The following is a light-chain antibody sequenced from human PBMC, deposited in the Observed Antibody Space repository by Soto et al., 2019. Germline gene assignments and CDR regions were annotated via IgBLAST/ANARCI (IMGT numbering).Light chain of an antibody. V-gene: IGLV1-40*01. CDR3: QSYDNSLSVHVV. Sequence: QSVLTQPPSVSGAPGQRVTISCTGTSSNIGAGYDVHWYQQVPGTSPKLLIFVNSNRPSGVPDRFSGFKSGTSASLAITGLQAEDEADYYCQSYDNSLSVHVVFGGGTKLTVL. J-gene: IGLJ2*01. CDR1: SSNIGAGYD. CDR2: VNS.